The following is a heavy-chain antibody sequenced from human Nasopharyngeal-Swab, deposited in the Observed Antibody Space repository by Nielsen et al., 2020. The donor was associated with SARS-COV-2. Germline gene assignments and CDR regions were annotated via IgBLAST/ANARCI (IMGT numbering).Heavy chain of an antibody. CDR3: AKYYGDYPYYYYYMDV. CDR2: ISGSGGST. CDR1: GFTFSSYA. V-gene: IGHV3-23*01. J-gene: IGHJ6*03. D-gene: IGHD4-17*01. Sequence: GESLKISCAASGFTFSSYAMSWVRQAPGKGLEWVSAISGSGGSTYYADSVKGRFTISRDSSKNTLYLQMNSLRAEDTAVYYCAKYYGDYPYYYYYMDVWGKGTTVTVPS.